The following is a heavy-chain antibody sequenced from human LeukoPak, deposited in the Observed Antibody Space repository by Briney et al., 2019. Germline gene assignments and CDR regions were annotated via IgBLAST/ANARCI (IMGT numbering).Heavy chain of an antibody. CDR2: INTDTGNP. J-gene: IGHJ4*02. Sequence: GASVKVSCKASGYTFTSYAMNWVRQAPGQGLEWMGWINTDTGNPTYAQGFTGRFVFSLDTSVSTAYLQNSSLKAEDTAVYYCARGATVTTIEVENWGQGTLVTVSS. V-gene: IGHV7-4-1*02. CDR1: GYTFTSYA. D-gene: IGHD4-17*01. CDR3: ARGATVTTIEVEN.